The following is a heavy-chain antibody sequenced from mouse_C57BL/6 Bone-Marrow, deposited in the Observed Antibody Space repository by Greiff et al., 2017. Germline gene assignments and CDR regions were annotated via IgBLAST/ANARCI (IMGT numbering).Heavy chain of an antibody. CDR2: IYPGDGDT. D-gene: IGHD1-1*01. V-gene: IGHV1-80*01. CDR1: GYAFSSYW. Sequence: VQLQQSGAELVKPGASVKISCKASGYAFSSYWMNWVKQRPGQGLEWIGQIYPGDGDTNYNGKFKGKATLTADKSSSTAYMQLSSLTSEASAVYFCARWVVAPFDYWGQGTTLTVSS. CDR3: ARWVVAPFDY. J-gene: IGHJ2*01.